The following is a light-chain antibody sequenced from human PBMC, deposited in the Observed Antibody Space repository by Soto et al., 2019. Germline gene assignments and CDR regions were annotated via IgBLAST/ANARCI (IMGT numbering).Light chain of an antibody. CDR2: GAS. Sequence: EIVMTQSPATLSVSPGERATLSCRARQRISSNLAWYQQKPGQAPRLLIYGASTRATGIPDSFSGSGSGTDFTLTISRLESEDIAVYYCQQYDSSPRTFGQGTKVDIK. CDR3: QQYDSSPRT. J-gene: IGKJ1*01. CDR1: QRISSN. V-gene: IGKV3-15*01.